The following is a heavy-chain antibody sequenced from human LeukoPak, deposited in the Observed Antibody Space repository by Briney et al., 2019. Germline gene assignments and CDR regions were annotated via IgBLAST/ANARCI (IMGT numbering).Heavy chain of an antibody. V-gene: IGHV3-7*01. Sequence: PGGSLRLSCAASGFKFSRYWMSWVRQAPGKGLEWVANINQEASEKYYVDSVKGRFTISRDNAKNSLYLQMNTLRVEDTAVYYXXXXXSXLVXSDYXGQGXLVT. J-gene: IGHJ4*02. CDR1: GFKFSRYW. CDR3: XXXXSXLVXSDY. CDR2: INQEASEK.